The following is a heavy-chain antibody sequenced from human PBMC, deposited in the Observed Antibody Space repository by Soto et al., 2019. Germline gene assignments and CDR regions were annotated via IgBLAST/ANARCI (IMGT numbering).Heavy chain of an antibody. Sequence: PSETLSLTCAVYGGSFSGYYWSWIRQPPGKGLEWIGEINHSGSTNYNPSLKSRVTISVDTSKNQFSLKLSSVTAADTAVYYCASQYDFWSGHYSAWGQGTLVTVSS. J-gene: IGHJ5*02. V-gene: IGHV4-34*01. CDR3: ASQYDFWSGHYSA. D-gene: IGHD3-3*01. CDR2: INHSGST. CDR1: GGSFSGYY.